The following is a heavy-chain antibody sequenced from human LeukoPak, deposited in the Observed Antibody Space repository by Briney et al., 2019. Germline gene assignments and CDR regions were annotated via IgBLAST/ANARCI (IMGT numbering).Heavy chain of an antibody. V-gene: IGHV4-34*01. J-gene: IGHJ4*02. CDR2: INHSGSS. D-gene: IGHD4-23*01. Sequence: LSRTCAVYGGSFSAYYWSRIRQPPAKGLEWIGYINHSGSSNYNPSLNSRVTISVGKSKNQFSLKLSSVTAADTAGYYCARWTTTVENRWGQGTLVTVSS. CDR3: ARWTTTVENR. CDR1: GGSFSAYY.